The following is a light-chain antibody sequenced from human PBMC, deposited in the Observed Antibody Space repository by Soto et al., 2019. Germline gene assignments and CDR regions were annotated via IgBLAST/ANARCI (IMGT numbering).Light chain of an antibody. V-gene: IGKV1-39*01. CDR2: AAS. CDR1: QSITGY. CDR3: QQSLGIPYT. Sequence: DIQMTQSPSSLSASVGDRVTITCRASQSITGYLNWYQQKPGKDPKLLIYAASSLQSGVPSTFSGSGSGTDFTLTISSLQRDDFAPYFCQQSLGIPYTFGQGTRLETK. J-gene: IGKJ2*01.